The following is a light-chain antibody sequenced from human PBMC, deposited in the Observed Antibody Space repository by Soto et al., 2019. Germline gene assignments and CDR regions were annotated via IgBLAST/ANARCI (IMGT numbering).Light chain of an antibody. V-gene: IGKV3-11*01. Sequence: EIVLTQSPATLSLSPGERATLSCRASQSVSSYLAWYQQKPGQAPRLLIYDASNRATGIPARFSGSESGTVFTLTISSLEPEDFAVYYCQQRGNWPGTFGQGNKVEIK. CDR2: DAS. J-gene: IGKJ1*01. CDR1: QSVSSY. CDR3: QQRGNWPGT.